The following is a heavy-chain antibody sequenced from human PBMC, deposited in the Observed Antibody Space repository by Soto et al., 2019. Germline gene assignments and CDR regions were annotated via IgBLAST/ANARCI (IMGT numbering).Heavy chain of an antibody. CDR3: AASESYHKAAY. D-gene: IGHD3-10*01. CDR2: ISAYNGNT. J-gene: IGHJ4*02. V-gene: IGHV1-18*01. CDR1: GYTFTNYG. Sequence: ASVKVSCKASGYTFTNYGISWVRQAPGQGLEWMGWISAYNGNTNYAPRLQGRVTMTTDTSTSTAYMELRSLRADDAAVYYCAASESYHKAAYWGQGTLVTVSS.